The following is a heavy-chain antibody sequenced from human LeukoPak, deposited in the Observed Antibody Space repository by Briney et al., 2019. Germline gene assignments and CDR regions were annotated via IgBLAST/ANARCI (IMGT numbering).Heavy chain of an antibody. CDR3: ARDQIAARVFDY. CDR2: IIPILGIA. D-gene: IGHD6-6*01. J-gene: IGHJ4*02. Sequence: SVKVSCKASGGTFSSYAISWVRQAPGQGLEWMGRIIPILGIANYAQKSQGRVTITADKSTSTAYMELSSLRSEDTAVYYCARDQIAARVFDYWGQGTLVTVSS. V-gene: IGHV1-69*04. CDR1: GGTFSSYA.